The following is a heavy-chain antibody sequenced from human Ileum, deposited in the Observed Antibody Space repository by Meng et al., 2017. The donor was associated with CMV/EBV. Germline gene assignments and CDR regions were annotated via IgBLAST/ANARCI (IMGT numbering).Heavy chain of an antibody. D-gene: IGHD2-2*01. CDR2: ISSSSSTI. CDR1: GFTFSSYS. J-gene: IGHJ1*01. Sequence: GGSLRLSCAASGFTFSSYSMKWVRQAPGKGLEWVSYISSSSSTIYYADSVKGRFTISRDNAKNSLYLQMNSLRAEDTAVYYCARGAYAIVVVSAAMEYFQHWGQGTLVTVSS. V-gene: IGHV3-48*04. CDR3: ARGAYAIVVVSAAMEYFQH.